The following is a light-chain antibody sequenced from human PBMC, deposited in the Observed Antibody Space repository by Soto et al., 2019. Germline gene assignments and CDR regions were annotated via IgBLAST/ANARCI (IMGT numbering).Light chain of an antibody. J-gene: IGKJ2*01. CDR3: QQYGSSPLYT. V-gene: IGKV3-20*01. Sequence: EIVLTQSPGTLSLSPGERATLSCRTSQSVNSRYLAWYQQKPGQAPRLLIYGASSRATGIPDRFSGSGSGTDFSLTISSREPEDFAVYYCQQYGSSPLYTFGQGTKLEIK. CDR2: GAS. CDR1: QSVNSRY.